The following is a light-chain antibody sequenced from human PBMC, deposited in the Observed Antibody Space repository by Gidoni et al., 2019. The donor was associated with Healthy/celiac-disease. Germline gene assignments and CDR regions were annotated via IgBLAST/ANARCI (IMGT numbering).Light chain of an antibody. J-gene: IGKJ1*01. Sequence: EIVLTQSPGTLSLSPGVRATLSCRASQSVSSSYLAWYQQKPGQAPRLLIYGASSRATGIPDRFSGSGSGTDFTLTISRLEPEDFAVYYCQQYGSSPGWTFGQGTKVEIK. CDR2: GAS. CDR3: QQYGSSPGWT. CDR1: QSVSSSY. V-gene: IGKV3-20*01.